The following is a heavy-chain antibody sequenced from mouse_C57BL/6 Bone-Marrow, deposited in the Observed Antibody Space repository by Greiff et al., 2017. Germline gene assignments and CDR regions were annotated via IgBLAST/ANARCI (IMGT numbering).Heavy chain of an antibody. CDR2: IDPENGDT. D-gene: IGHD1-1*01. Sequence: VQLQQSGAELVRPGASVKLSCTASGFNIKDDYMHWVKQRPEQGLEWIGRIDPENGDTEYASKFQGKATITADTSSNTPYLQSSSLPSEDTAVYYSTAGKGGFAYWGQGTLVTVSA. J-gene: IGHJ3*01. CDR1: GFNIKDDY. CDR3: TAGKGGFAY. V-gene: IGHV14-4*01.